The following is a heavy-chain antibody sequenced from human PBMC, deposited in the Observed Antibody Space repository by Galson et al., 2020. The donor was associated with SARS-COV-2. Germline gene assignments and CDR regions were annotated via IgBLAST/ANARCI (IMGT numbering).Heavy chain of an antibody. J-gene: IGHJ4*02. CDR1: NGSISSDY. V-gene: IGHV4-4*08. CDR3: ARYTTSSVSCDY. Sequence: SETLSLTCSVSNGSISSDYWAWIRQPPGKGLEWIGFFHSDGSTNYNPSLKSRVTISVDTSKNRFSPKLSSLTAADTAVYFCARYTTSSVSCDYWGQGTLVTVSS. CDR2: FHSDGST. D-gene: IGHD6-6*01.